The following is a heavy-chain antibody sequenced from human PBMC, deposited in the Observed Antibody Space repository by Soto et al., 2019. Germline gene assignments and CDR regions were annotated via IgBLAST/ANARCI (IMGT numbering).Heavy chain of an antibody. V-gene: IGHV1-69*01. Sequence: QVQLVQSGAEVKKPGSSVKVSCKASGGTFSTYSISWVRQAPGQGLEWMGGSPPIFGTSKYAQNFQGRVTITADESTSTAYMELSSRRSDDTAVYYGARGGRYPNSSYYYGMDVWGQGTTVTGSS. J-gene: IGHJ6*02. CDR2: SPPIFGTS. CDR1: GGTFSTYS. D-gene: IGHD1-1*01. CDR3: ARGGRYPNSSYYYGMDV.